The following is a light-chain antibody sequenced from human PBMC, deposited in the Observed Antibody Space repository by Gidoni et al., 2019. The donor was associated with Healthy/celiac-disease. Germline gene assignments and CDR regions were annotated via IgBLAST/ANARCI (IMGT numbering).Light chain of an antibody. CDR1: SSNIGSNT. CDR2: SNN. J-gene: IGLJ2*01. Sequence: QSVLTQPPSASGTPGQRVTISCSGSSSNIGSNTVNWYQPLPGTAPKLLIYSNNQRPSGVPYRFSGSKSGTSASLAISGLQSEDEADYYCAAWDDSLNGHVVFGGGTKLTVL. CDR3: AAWDDSLNGHVV. V-gene: IGLV1-44*01.